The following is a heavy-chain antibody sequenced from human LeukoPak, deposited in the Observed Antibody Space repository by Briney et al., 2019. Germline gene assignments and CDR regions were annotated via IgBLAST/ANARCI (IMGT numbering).Heavy chain of an antibody. Sequence: PGGSLRLSCVASGFSQRTYVMNWFRQAPGKGLEWVSTISVGAEYIFYADSVRGRFTISRDDSKNTVYLQMSSLRADDTAVYYCAKGPRQQLVTRFDNWGQGTLVTVSS. CDR3: AKGPRQQLVTRFDN. V-gene: IGHV3-23*01. CDR1: GFSQRTYV. J-gene: IGHJ4*02. CDR2: ISVGAEYI. D-gene: IGHD6-13*01.